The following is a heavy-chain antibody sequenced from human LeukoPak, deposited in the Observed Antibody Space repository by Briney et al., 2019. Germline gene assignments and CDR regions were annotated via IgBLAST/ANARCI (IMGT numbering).Heavy chain of an antibody. CDR1: GFTFSNYG. V-gene: IGHV3-23*01. Sequence: GGTLRLSCSASGFTFSNYGISWVRQAPGKGLEWLSGISGSGKNTYYADSVKGRFIISRDNPKNTAYLQIHSLGAEDTAVYYCAKYVFSYGSGSYLAHWGQGTQVTVSS. CDR2: ISGSGKNT. J-gene: IGHJ4*02. CDR3: AKYVFSYGSGSYLAH. D-gene: IGHD3-10*01.